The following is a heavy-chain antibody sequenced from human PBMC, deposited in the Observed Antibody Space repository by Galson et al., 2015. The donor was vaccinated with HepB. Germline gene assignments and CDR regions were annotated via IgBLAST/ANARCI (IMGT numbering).Heavy chain of an antibody. V-gene: IGHV4-59*01. J-gene: IGHJ5*02. Sequence: LSLTCTVSGGSISSYYWSWIRQPPGKGLEWIGYIYYSGSTNYNPSLKSRVTISVDTSKNQFSLKLSSVTAADTAVYYCARGAVAGTWDWFDPWGQGTLVTVSS. D-gene: IGHD6-19*01. CDR3: ARGAVAGTWDWFDP. CDR1: GGSISSYY. CDR2: IYYSGST.